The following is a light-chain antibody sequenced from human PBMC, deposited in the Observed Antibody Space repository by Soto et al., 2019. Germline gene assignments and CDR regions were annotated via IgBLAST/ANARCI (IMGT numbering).Light chain of an antibody. Sequence: IQLTQSPSSLSASVGDRVTITCRASQDINSHLTWFQQKPGEAPRLLIFAASILQSGVPSRFSGSGSGTYFTLTISSLQPYDFATYFCQQLKSYPLTFGGGTKLEI. V-gene: IGKV1-9*01. CDR1: QDINSH. CDR2: AAS. CDR3: QQLKSYPLT. J-gene: IGKJ4*01.